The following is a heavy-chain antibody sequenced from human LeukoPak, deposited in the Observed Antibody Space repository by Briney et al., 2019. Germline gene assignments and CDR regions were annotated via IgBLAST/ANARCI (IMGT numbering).Heavy chain of an antibody. CDR2: IIPIFGTA. D-gene: IGHD6-13*01. CDR3: ARAPLAAAGTFDY. J-gene: IGHJ4*02. CDR1: GGTFSSYA. Sequence: GASVKVSCKASGGTFSSYAISWVRQAPGQGLEWMGGIIPIFGTANYAQKFQGRVTITTDESTSTAYMELSSLRSEDTAVYYCARAPLAAAGTFDYWGQGTLDTVSS. V-gene: IGHV1-69*05.